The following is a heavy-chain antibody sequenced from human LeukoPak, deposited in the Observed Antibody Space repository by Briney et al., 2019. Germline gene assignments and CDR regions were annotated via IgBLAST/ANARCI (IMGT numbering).Heavy chain of an antibody. J-gene: IGHJ3*02. CDR2: IYYSGST. D-gene: IGHD4-17*01. CDR1: GGSISSGGYY. V-gene: IGHV4-31*03. CDR3: AREHGDYLGAFDI. Sequence: SETLSFTCTVSGGSISSGGYYWSWIRQNPGKGLEWIGYIYYSGSTHYNPSLKSRVTISVDTSKKQFSLKLSSVTAADTAVYYCAREHGDYLGAFDIWGQGTMVTVSS.